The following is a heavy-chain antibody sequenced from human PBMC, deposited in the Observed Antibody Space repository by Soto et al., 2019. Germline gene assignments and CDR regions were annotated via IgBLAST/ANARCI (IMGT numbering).Heavy chain of an antibody. J-gene: IGHJ6*02. CDR2: VSPQFRTS. Sequence: QVQLVQSGAEVKKPGSSVKVSCKTSGVSFNNNGIGWVRQAPGHGLEWMGGVSPQFRTSNYARKFQGRISIHADASTGTVNMELSSLTSEDTAQYYCASVLYYGSGSYSPYGMDVWGQGTTVTVSS. CDR3: ASVLYYGSGSYSPYGMDV. V-gene: IGHV1-69*01. D-gene: IGHD3-10*01. CDR1: GVSFNNNG.